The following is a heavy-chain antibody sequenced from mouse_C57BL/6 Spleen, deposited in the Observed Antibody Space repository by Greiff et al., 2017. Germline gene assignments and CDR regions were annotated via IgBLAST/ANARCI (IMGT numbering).Heavy chain of an antibody. Sequence: DVQLVESEAGLVQPGSSMKLSCTASGFTFSDYYMAWVRQVPEKGLEWVANINYDGSSTYYLDSLKSRFIITRDNAKNILYLQMSSLKSEDTATYYCARVVDYDYDDGNDYAMECWGQGTSVTVSS. J-gene: IGHJ4*01. V-gene: IGHV5-16*01. CDR3: ARVVDYDYDDGNDYAMEC. D-gene: IGHD2-4*01. CDR2: INYDGSST. CDR1: GFTFSDYY.